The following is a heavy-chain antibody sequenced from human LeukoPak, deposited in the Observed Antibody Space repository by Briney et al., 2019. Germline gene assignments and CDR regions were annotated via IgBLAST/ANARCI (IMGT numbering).Heavy chain of an antibody. CDR3: ARGGDGNRRDFDY. V-gene: IGHV1-2*02. CDR2: IDPNSGDT. Sequence: GASMKVSCKASGYTFAAYYMHWLRQASGQGLQWMGWIDPNSGDTNYAQNSQGRVTMTRDTSISTAYMELNSLTSDDTAVYYCARGGDGNRRDFDYWGQGTLVTVSS. D-gene: IGHD5-24*01. J-gene: IGHJ4*02. CDR1: GYTFAAYY.